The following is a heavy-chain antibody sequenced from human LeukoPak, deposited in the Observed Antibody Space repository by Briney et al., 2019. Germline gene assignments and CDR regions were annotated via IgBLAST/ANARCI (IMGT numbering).Heavy chain of an antibody. Sequence: GGSLRLSCAASGFSFSDYSMAWVRQAPGRGLEWVSAISGSGDNIYYADSVKGRFTISRDNSRNMLYVQMNSLRAEDTAVYYCAKDPLPYDPWGQGTLVTVSS. CDR3: AKDPLPYDP. CDR1: GFSFSDYS. CDR2: ISGSGDNI. J-gene: IGHJ5*02. V-gene: IGHV3-23*01.